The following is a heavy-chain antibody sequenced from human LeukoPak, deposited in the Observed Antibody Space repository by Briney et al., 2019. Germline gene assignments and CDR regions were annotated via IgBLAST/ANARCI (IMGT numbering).Heavy chain of an antibody. CDR1: GYTFTSYG. D-gene: IGHD3-22*01. CDR3: AGGGDSSGPSAPLGY. Sequence: ASVKVSCKASGYTFTSYGISWVRQAPGQGLEWMGWISAYNGNTNYAQKLQGRVTMTTDTSTSTAYMELRSLRSDDTAVYYCAGGGDSSGPSAPLGYWGQGTLVTVSS. CDR2: ISAYNGNT. V-gene: IGHV1-18*01. J-gene: IGHJ4*02.